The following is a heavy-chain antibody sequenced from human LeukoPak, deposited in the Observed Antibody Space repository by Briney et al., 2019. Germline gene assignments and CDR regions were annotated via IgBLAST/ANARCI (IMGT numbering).Heavy chain of an antibody. CDR1: GFSFSSYT. V-gene: IGHV3-21*06. Sequence: GGSLRLSCAASGFSFSSYTMNWVRQAPGKGLEWVSSISSSGGHIYYGDSVKGRFTVSRDNAKNSWYLQMNSLTVEATAFYYWARPTYCSNTRCYPFDYWGQGTLVTVSS. CDR3: ARPTYCSNTRCYPFDY. D-gene: IGHD2-2*01. J-gene: IGHJ4*02. CDR2: ISSSGGHI.